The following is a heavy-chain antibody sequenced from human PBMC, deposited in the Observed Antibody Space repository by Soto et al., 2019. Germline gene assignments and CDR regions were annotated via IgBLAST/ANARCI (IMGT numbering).Heavy chain of an antibody. J-gene: IGHJ4*02. CDR2: IISSSSTT. V-gene: IGHV3-48*02. CDR3: ARDAGSWGY. CDR1: GFTFPTYS. D-gene: IGHD3-10*01. Sequence: EVQLVESGGGLVQPGGSLGPACAASGFTFPTYSINWARRPPGKGLEGVAYIISSSSTTYYPDSVKGRFTTSRDKAKNSLYLQMNSLRDEDTAVYYCARDAGSWGYWGQGTLVTVSS.